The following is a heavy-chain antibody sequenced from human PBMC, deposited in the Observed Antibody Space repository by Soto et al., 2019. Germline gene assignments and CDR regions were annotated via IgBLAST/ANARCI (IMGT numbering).Heavy chain of an antibody. D-gene: IGHD3-10*01. J-gene: IGHJ4*02. CDR3: ARDLDHYGSGTTPDY. V-gene: IGHV3-23*01. CDR1: GFTFRSYA. Sequence: PGGSLRLSCAASGFTFRSYAMSWVRQAPGKGLEWVSAISGSGGSTYYADSVMGRITISRDNSKNTLYLEMNSLRAEDTAVYYCARDLDHYGSGTTPDYWGQGTLVTVSS. CDR2: ISGSGGST.